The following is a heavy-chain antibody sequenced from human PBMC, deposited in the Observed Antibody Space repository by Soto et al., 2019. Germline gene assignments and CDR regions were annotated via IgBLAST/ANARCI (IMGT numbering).Heavy chain of an antibody. J-gene: IGHJ6*02. CDR2: ISGSGGST. CDR1: GFTFSSYA. CDR3: AKDQEVFGEEWLFHYYYYGMDV. D-gene: IGHD3-3*01. Sequence: GGSLRLSCAASGFTFSSYAMSWVRQAPGKGLEWVSAISGSGGSTYYADSVKGRLTISRDNSKNTLYLQMNSLRAEDTAVYYCAKDQEVFGEEWLFHYYYYGMDVWGQGTTVTVSS. V-gene: IGHV3-23*01.